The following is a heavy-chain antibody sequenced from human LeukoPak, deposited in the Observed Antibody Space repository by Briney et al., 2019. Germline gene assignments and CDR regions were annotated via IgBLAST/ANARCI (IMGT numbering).Heavy chain of an antibody. CDR1: GYSISSGYY. J-gene: IGHJ4*02. CDR3: ARGGDYSSSWYYPDY. Sequence: SETLSLTCTVSGYSISSGYYWGWIRQPPGKGLEWIGSIYHSGSTYYNPSLKSRVTISVDTSKNQFSLKLSSVTAADTAVYYCARGGDYSSSWYYPDYWGQGTLVTVSS. CDR2: IYHSGST. D-gene: IGHD6-13*01. V-gene: IGHV4-38-2*02.